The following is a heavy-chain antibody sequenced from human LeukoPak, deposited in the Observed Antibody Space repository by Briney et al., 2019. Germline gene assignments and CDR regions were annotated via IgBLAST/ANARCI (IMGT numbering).Heavy chain of an antibody. V-gene: IGHV4-59*01. CDR1: GGSISSYY. CDR3: ARSDDPIAVAGIDY. D-gene: IGHD6-19*01. J-gene: IGHJ4*02. Sequence: SETLSLTCTVSGGSISSYYWSWIRQPPGKGLEWIGYVHYSGSTNYNPSLKSRVTISVDTSKNQFSLKLSSVTAADTAVYYCARSDDPIAVAGIDYWGQGTLVTVSS. CDR2: VHYSGST.